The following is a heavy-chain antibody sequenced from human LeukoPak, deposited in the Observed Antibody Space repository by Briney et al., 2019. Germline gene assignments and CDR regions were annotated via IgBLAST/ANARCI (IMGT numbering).Heavy chain of an antibody. V-gene: IGHV1-46*01. CDR1: GYTFTSYY. CDR3: ARDYYYDSSGYYYICYFDY. J-gene: IGHJ4*02. CDR2: INPSGGST. Sequence: ASVKVSCKASGYTFTSYYMHWVRQAPGQGLEWMGIINPSGGSTSYAQKFQGRVTMTRDTSTSTVYMEVSSLRSDDTAVYYCARDYYYDSSGYYYICYFDYWGQGTLVTVSS. D-gene: IGHD3-22*01.